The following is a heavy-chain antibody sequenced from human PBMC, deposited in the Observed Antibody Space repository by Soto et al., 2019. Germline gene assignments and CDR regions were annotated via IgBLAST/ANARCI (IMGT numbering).Heavy chain of an antibody. CDR2: ISAYNGNT. J-gene: IGHJ3*02. CDR3: AGGYGSGRETVDDAFDI. CDR1: GYTFTSYG. Sequence: ASVKVSCKASGYTFTSYGISWVRQAPGQGLEWMGWISAYNGNTNYAQKLQGRVTMTTDNSTSTAYMELRSLRSDDTAVYYCAGGYGSGRETVDDAFDIWGQGTMVTVSS. V-gene: IGHV1-18*01. D-gene: IGHD3-10*01.